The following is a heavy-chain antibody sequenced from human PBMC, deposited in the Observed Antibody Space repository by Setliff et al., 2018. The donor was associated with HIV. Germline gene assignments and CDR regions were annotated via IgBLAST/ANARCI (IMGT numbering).Heavy chain of an antibody. D-gene: IGHD2-2*01. V-gene: IGHV4-31*03. J-gene: IGHJ3*02. CDR1: GGSISSGGYY. CDR2: IYYSGNT. Sequence: SETLSLTCTVSGGSISSGGYYWSWIRQHPGRGLEWIGYIYYSGNTYYNPSLKSRLTISVDTSKNHFSLKLSSVTAADTAVYYCARAFCSSASCYGGGDAFDIWGQGTMVPVSS. CDR3: ARAFCSSASCYGGGDAFDI.